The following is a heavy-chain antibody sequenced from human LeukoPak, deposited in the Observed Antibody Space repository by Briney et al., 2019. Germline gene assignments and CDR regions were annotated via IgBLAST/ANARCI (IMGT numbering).Heavy chain of an antibody. CDR2: IYYSGST. V-gene: IGHV4-39*07. Sequence: PSETLSLTCTVSGGSISSSSYYWGWIRQPPGKGLEWIGSIYYSGSTYYNPSLKSRVTISVDTSKNQFSLKLSSVTAADTAVYYCARVSGYYSYDIWGQGTMVTVSS. CDR3: ARVSGYYSYDI. J-gene: IGHJ3*02. CDR1: GGSISSSSYY. D-gene: IGHD3-22*01.